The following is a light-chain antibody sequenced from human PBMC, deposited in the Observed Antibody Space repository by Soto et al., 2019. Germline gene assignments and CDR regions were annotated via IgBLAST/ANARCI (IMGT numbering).Light chain of an antibody. CDR1: SGHSSYI. V-gene: IGLV4-60*02. CDR3: ETWDSYTVV. Sequence: QPVLTQSSSASASLGSSVKLTCTLSSGHSSYIIAWHQQQPGKAPRYLMNLEGDGSYNKGSGVPHRFSGSSSGADRYLTISNLQFEDEADYYCETWDSYTVVFGGGTKLTVL. J-gene: IGLJ2*01. CDR2: LEGDGSY.